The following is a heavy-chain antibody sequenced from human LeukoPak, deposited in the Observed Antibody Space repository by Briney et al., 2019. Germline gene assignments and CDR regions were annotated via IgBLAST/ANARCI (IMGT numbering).Heavy chain of an antibody. D-gene: IGHD3-10*01. CDR3: AKEGYGSGSYDY. Sequence: GGSLRLSCAASGFTFSSFGMHWVRQGPGKGLEWVAFIRYDGSNTYYVDSVKGRFTISRDNAKNSLYLQMNSLRAEDTAVYYRAKEGYGSGSYDYWGQGTLVTVSS. CDR2: IRYDGSNT. V-gene: IGHV3-30*02. CDR1: GFTFSSFG. J-gene: IGHJ4*02.